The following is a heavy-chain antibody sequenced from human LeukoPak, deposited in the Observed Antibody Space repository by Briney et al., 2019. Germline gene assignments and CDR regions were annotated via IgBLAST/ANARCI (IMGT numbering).Heavy chain of an antibody. J-gene: IGHJ3*02. V-gene: IGHV3-7*01. CDR2: IKQDGSEK. CDR3: ARVGYSYGSYSAFDI. D-gene: IGHD5-18*01. Sequence: GGSLRLSCAASGFNFSSYWMSWVRQAPGKGLEWVANIKQDGSEKYYVDSVKGRFTISRDNAKNSLYLQMNSLRAEDTAVYYCARVGYSYGSYSAFDIWGQGTMVTVSS. CDR1: GFNFSSYW.